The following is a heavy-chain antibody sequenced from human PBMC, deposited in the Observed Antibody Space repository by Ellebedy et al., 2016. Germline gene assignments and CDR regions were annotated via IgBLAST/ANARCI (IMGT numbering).Heavy chain of an antibody. J-gene: IGHJ3*01. CDR3: AKDPNGDYLGAFDF. D-gene: IGHD4-17*01. Sequence: GGSLRLXCAASGFTFSSYGMHWVRQAPGKGLEWVAVISYDGSNKYYADSVKGRFTISRDNSKNTLYLQMNSLRAEDTAVYYCAKDPNGDYLGAFDFWGQGTMVTVSS. CDR1: GFTFSSYG. V-gene: IGHV3-30*18. CDR2: ISYDGSNK.